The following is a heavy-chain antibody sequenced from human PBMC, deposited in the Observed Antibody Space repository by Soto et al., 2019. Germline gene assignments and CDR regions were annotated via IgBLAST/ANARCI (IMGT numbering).Heavy chain of an antibody. CDR3: ASVETQMYYYGMDV. V-gene: IGHV1-69*12. CDR1: GGTFSSYA. CDR2: IIPIFGTA. J-gene: IGHJ6*02. D-gene: IGHD2-15*01. Sequence: QVQLVQSGAEVKKPGSSVKVSCKASGGTFSSYAISWVRQAPGQGLEWMGGIIPIFGTADYAQKFQGRVTITADESTSPAYIELSSLRSEDTAVSYGASVETQMYYYGMDVWGQGTTVTVSS.